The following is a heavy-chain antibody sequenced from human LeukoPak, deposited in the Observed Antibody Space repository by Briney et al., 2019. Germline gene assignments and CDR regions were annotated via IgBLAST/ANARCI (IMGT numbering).Heavy chain of an antibody. D-gene: IGHD6-13*01. Sequence: GGSLRLSCAASGFTFSSYAMSWVRQAPGKGLEWVSYISSSGSTIYYADSEKGRFIISRDNSKTTLYLQMNRLRAEDTAVYCCPNSPRAAGTISWLDPWGQGTLVTVSS. V-gene: IGHV3-23*01. CDR2: ISSSGSTI. J-gene: IGHJ5*02. CDR3: PNSPRAAGTISWLDP. CDR1: GFTFSSYA.